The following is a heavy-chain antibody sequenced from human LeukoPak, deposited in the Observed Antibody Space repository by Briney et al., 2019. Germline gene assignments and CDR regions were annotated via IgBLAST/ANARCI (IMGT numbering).Heavy chain of an antibody. D-gene: IGHD2-21*02. CDR2: INPNSGGT. CDR1: GYTFTGYY. Sequence: PRASVKVSCKASGYTFTGYYMHWVRQAPGQGLEWMGWINPNSGGTNYAQKFQGRVTMTRDTSISTAYMELSRLRSDDTAVYYCARAPRGGDYHFDYWGQGTLVTVSS. CDR3: ARAPRGGDYHFDY. V-gene: IGHV1-2*02. J-gene: IGHJ4*02.